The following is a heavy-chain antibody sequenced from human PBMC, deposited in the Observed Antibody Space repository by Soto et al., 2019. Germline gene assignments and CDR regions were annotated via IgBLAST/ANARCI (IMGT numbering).Heavy chain of an antibody. V-gene: IGHV4-31*03. Sequence: SETLSLTCTVSGGSISSGGYYWSWIRQHPGKGLEWIGYIYYSGSTYYNPSLKSRVTISVDTSKNQFSLKLSSVTAADTAVYYCARVGPAHAFDIWGQGKMVTVSS. CDR1: GGSISSGGYY. CDR2: IYYSGST. D-gene: IGHD2-2*01. J-gene: IGHJ3*02. CDR3: ARVGPAHAFDI.